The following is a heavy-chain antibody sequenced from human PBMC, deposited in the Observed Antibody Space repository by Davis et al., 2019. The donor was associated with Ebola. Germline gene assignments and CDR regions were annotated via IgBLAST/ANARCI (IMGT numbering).Heavy chain of an antibody. J-gene: IGHJ5*02. V-gene: IGHV3-7*01. CDR1: GFSFSSHW. CDR3: VGGGDWT. Sequence: PGGSLRLSCAASGFSFSSHWMNWVRQAPGRGLEWVANIRQEGTQKYYLDSVKGRFTISRDNAKNSLYLQMNSLRVEDTAVYYCVGGGDWTWGQGTLVTVSS. D-gene: IGHD3/OR15-3a*01. CDR2: IRQEGTQK.